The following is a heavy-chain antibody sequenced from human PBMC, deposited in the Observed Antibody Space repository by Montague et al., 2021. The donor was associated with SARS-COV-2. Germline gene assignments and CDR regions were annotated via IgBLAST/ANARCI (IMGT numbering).Heavy chain of an antibody. Sequence: CAISGDSVSSNNAAWYWIRQSPSKGLEWLGRTYYRSKWYNDYAVSVKSRITIDADTSKNHFSLQLKSMTPEDTAVYYCLQGYYFDSWGQGTLVTVSS. CDR1: GDSVSSNNAA. J-gene: IGHJ4*02. V-gene: IGHV6-1*01. CDR3: LQGYYFDS. D-gene: IGHD5-24*01. CDR2: TYYRSKWYN.